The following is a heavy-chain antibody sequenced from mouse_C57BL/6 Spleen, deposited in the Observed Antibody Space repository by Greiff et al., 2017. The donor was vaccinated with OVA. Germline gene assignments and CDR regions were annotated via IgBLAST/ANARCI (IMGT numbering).Heavy chain of an antibody. J-gene: IGHJ1*03. D-gene: IGHD4-1*01. CDR1: GYTFTDYY. CDR2: IYPGSGNT. Sequence: QVQLKESGAELVRPGASVKLSCKASGYTFTDYYINWVKQRPGQGLEWIARIYPGSGNTYYHEKFKGKATLTAEKSSSTAYMQLSSLTSEDSAVYCCAREGTGTRYFDVWGTGTTVTVSS. V-gene: IGHV1-76*01. CDR3: AREGTGTRYFDV.